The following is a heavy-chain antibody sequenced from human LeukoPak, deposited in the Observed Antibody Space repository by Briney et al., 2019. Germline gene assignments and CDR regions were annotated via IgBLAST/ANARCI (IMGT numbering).Heavy chain of an antibody. D-gene: IGHD3-22*01. J-gene: IGHJ4*02. CDR3: ARDMGYYYDSSGYQGH. CDR2: IYSGGST. Sequence: GGSLRLSCAASGFTVSSNYMSWVRQAPGKGLEWVSVIYSGGSTYYSDSVKGRFTISRDNSKNTLYLQMNSLRAEDTAVYYCARDMGYYYDSSGYQGHWGQGTLVTVSS. V-gene: IGHV3-66*01. CDR1: GFTVSSNY.